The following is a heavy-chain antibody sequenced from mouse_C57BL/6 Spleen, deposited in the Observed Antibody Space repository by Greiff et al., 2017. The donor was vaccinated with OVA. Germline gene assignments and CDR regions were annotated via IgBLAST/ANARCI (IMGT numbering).Heavy chain of an antibody. CDR2: IYPSDSET. D-gene: IGHD4-1*01. CDR3: ARELGPDFDY. V-gene: IGHV1-61*01. CDR1: GYTFTSYW. J-gene: IGHJ2*01. Sequence: VQLQQSGAELVRPGSSVKLSCKASGYTFTSYWMDWVKQRPGQGLEWIGNIYPSDSETHYNQKFKDKATLTVDKSSSTAYMQLSSLTSEDSAVYYCARELGPDFDYWGQGTTLTVSS.